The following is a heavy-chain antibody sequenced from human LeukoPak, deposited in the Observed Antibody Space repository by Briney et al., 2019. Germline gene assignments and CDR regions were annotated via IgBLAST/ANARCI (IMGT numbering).Heavy chain of an antibody. J-gene: IGHJ4*02. Sequence: PGGSLSLSCVASGFSFSSNYMSWVRRAPGKGREWVSLLYTDGTTYYASFVEGRFTISIDDSRNTIYLHMNSLRADDTAVYYCARGGVYYWSPRYWGQGTLVTVSS. CDR2: LYTDGTT. CDR1: GFSFSSNY. CDR3: ARGGVYYWSPRY. V-gene: IGHV3-53*01. D-gene: IGHD1-20*01.